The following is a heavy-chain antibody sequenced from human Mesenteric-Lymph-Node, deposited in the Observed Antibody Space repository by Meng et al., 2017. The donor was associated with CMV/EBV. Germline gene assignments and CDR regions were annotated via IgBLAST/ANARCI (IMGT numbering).Heavy chain of an antibody. Sequence: SETLSLTCAVSVGSFSGYYWSWIRQFPGKGLEWIGEINDGGNTYYNPSLKSRVTISIDTSRNQVSLKLWSVTAADTAVYYCARDRYGGTYYFDYWGQGTLVTVSS. CDR2: INDGGNT. CDR3: ARDRYGGTYYFDY. D-gene: IGHD5-18*01. V-gene: IGHV4-34*01. J-gene: IGHJ4*02. CDR1: VGSFSGYY.